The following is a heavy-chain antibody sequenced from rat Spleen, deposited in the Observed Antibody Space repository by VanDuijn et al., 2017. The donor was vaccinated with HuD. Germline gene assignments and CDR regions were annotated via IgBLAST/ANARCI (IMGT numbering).Heavy chain of an antibody. J-gene: IGHJ2*01. D-gene: IGHD1-11*01. V-gene: IGHV5-29*01. CDR3: ARDYGGSSGYY. Sequence: EVQLVESDGGLVQPGRSLKLSCAASGFTFSNYYMAWVRQAPTKGLEWVATISYDGSTTYYRDSVKGRFTISRDNVKSTLYLQMDSLRSEDTATYYCARDYGGSSGYYWGQGVMVKVSS. CDR2: ISYDGSTT. CDR1: GFTFSNYY.